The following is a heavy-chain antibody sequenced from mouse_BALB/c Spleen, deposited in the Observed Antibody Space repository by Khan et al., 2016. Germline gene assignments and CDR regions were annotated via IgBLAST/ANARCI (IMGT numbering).Heavy chain of an antibody. CDR3: AEDYYGSNWFAY. V-gene: IGHV9-3*02. CDR1: GYTFTNYG. D-gene: IGHD1-1*01. Sequence: QIQLVQSGPDLKKPGETVKISCKASGYTFTNYGMNWVKQAPGKGLKWMGWINTNTGEPTYAEEFKGRFAFSLETSATTAYLQINNLKNEDTATYFCAEDYYGSNWFAYWGQGTLVTVS. J-gene: IGHJ3*01. CDR2: INTNTGEP.